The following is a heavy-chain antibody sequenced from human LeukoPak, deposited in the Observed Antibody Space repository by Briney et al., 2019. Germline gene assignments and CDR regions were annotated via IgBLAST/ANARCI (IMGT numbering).Heavy chain of an antibody. CDR1: GFTFSTNY. J-gene: IGHJ2*01. CDR3: SRVGDHFHWYLDL. D-gene: IGHD3-10*01. V-gene: IGHV3-53*01. Sequence: GGSLRLSCAASGFTFSTNYMNWVRQAPGKGLEWVSILFSGSDTYYADSVKGRFTISRDSSKNILSLQMNNLRAEDTAVYICSRVGDHFHWYLDLWGRGTLVTVSS. CDR2: LFSGSDT.